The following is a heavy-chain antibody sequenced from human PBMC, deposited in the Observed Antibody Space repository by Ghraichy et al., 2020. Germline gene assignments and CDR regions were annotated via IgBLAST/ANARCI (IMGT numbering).Heavy chain of an antibody. CDR2: INHSGST. Sequence: SETLSLTCAVYGGSFSGYYWSWIRQPPGKGLEWIGEINHSGSTNYNPSLKSRVTISVDTSKNQFSLKLSSVTAADPAVYYCARAIAVAAPLDYWGQGTLVTVSS. CDR1: GGSFSGYY. CDR3: ARAIAVAAPLDY. D-gene: IGHD6-19*01. J-gene: IGHJ4*02. V-gene: IGHV4-34*01.